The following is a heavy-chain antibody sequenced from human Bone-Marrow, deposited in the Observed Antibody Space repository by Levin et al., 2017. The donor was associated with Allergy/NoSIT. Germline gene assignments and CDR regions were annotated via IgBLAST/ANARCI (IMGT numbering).Heavy chain of an antibody. CDR2: IYYSGST. D-gene: IGHD3/OR15-3a*01. Sequence: SETLSLTCTVSGGSISSYYWSWIRQPPGKGLEWIGYIYYSGSTNYNPSLKSRVTISVDTSKNQFSLKLSSVTAADTAVYYCARAPYDLWLAPYYYYYGMDVWGQGTTVTVSS. CDR3: ARAPYDLWLAPYYYYYGMDV. CDR1: GGSISSYY. J-gene: IGHJ6*02. V-gene: IGHV4-59*01.